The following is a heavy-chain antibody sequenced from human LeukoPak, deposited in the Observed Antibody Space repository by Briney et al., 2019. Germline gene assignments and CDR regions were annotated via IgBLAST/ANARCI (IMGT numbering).Heavy chain of an antibody. D-gene: IGHD3-3*01. J-gene: IGHJ6*02. CDR3: ARDGSLRFLEWFPYYYYGMDV. CDR1: GFTFSSYA. CDR2: ISYDGSNK. Sequence: GRSLRLSCAASGFTFSSYAMHWVRQAPGKGLEWVAVISYDGSNKYYADSVKGRFTISRDNSKNTLYLQMNSLRAEDTAVYYCARDGSLRFLEWFPYYYYGMDVWGQGTTVTVSS. V-gene: IGHV3-30-3*01.